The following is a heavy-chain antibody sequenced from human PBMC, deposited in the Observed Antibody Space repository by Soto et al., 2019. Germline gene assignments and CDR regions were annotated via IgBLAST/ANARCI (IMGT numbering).Heavy chain of an antibody. J-gene: IGHJ4*02. Sequence: ASVKVACKASGYTFPNYDINWVRQATGQGPEWMGWMNPDSGHTGYVQKFQGRVTMTRNTAISTAYMELSNLRSEDTAVYYCARSVGGSNVNFDYWGQGTLVTVS. CDR2: MNPDSGHT. CDR3: ARSVGGSNVNFDY. CDR1: GYTFPNYD. D-gene: IGHD3-10*01. V-gene: IGHV1-8*01.